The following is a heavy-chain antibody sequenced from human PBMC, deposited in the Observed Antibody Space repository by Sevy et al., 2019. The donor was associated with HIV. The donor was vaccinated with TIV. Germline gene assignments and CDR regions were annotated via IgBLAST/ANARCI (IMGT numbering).Heavy chain of an antibody. CDR2: FDPEDGDPEDGKT. J-gene: IGHJ4*02. Sequence: ASVKVSCKVSGYTLNEFSMHWVRQAPGKGLEWMTTFDPEDGDPEDGKTIYAQKFLGRVTVTEDTSTDTAYMELSRLRSEDTAAYYCATTKDYYDSSGYPLDYWGQGTLVTATS. D-gene: IGHD3-22*01. CDR3: ATTKDYYDSSGYPLDY. V-gene: IGHV1-24*01. CDR1: GYTLNEFS.